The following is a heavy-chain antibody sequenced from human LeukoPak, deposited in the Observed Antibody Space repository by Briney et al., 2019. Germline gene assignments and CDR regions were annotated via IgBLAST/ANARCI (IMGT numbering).Heavy chain of an antibody. CDR3: AKDGKGGSYPYYFDY. CDR1: GFTFSSYA. CDR2: ISGSGGTT. D-gene: IGHD1-26*01. Sequence: GGSLRLSCAASGFTFSSYAMSWVRQAPGKGLEWVSAISGSGGTTYYADSVKGRFAISRDNSKNTLYLQMNSLRAEDTAVYYCAKDGKGGSYPYYFDYWGQGALVTVSS. J-gene: IGHJ4*02. V-gene: IGHV3-23*01.